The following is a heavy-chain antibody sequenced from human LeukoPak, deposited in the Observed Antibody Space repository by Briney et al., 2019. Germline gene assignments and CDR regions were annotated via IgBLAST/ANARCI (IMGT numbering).Heavy chain of an antibody. CDR3: ARDRITYYYDSSGRSDAFDI. CDR2: ISAYNGNT. J-gene: IGHJ3*02. V-gene: IGHV1-18*01. Sequence: ASVKVSCKASGYTFTSYGISWVRQAPGQGLEWMGWISAYNGNTNYAQKLQGRVTMTTDTSTSTAYMELRSLRSDDTAVYYCARDRITYYYDSSGRSDAFDIWGQGTMVTVSS. CDR1: GYTFTSYG. D-gene: IGHD3-22*01.